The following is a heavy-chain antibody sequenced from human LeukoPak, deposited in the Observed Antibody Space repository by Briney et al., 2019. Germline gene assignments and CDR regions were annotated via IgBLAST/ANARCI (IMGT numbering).Heavy chain of an antibody. CDR2: ISGSGGST. CDR1: GFTFSRYA. V-gene: IGHV3-23*01. D-gene: IGHD6-13*01. CDR3: ARHRIAAAGPDY. J-gene: IGHJ4*02. Sequence: GGSLRLSCAASGFTFSRYAMSWVRQAPGKGLEWVTAISGSGGSTYYADSVKGRFTISRHNSKNTLYLQMNSLRAEDTAVYYCARHRIAAAGPDYWGQGTLVTVSS.